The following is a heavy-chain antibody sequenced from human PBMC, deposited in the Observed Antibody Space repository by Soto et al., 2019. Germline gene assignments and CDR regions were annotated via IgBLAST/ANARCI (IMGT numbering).Heavy chain of an antibody. Sequence: QITLKESGPTLVKPTATLTLTCTFSGFSFSTSGVGVGWIRQPPGKALEWLALIYRDDERYSPSLKSRVTITRDTSKIQVVLTMTNMDPVDTATYYCTHWGRLGVVNYYFDYWGQGALVTVSS. V-gene: IGHV2-5*02. CDR2: IYRDDE. D-gene: IGHD3-3*01. CDR3: THWGRLGVVNYYFDY. J-gene: IGHJ4*02. CDR1: GFSFSTSGVG.